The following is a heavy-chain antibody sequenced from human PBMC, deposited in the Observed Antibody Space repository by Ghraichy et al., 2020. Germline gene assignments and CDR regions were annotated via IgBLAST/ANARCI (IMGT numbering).Heavy chain of an antibody. CDR2: ISGSGGST. V-gene: IGHV3-23*01. J-gene: IGHJ4*02. CDR1: GFTFSSYA. Sequence: GGSLRLSCAASGFTFSSYAMSWVRQAPGKGLEWVSAISGSGGSTYYADSVKGRFTISRDNSKNTLYLQMNSLRAEDTAVYYCATSWGLYGDYRRKTDYWGQGTLVTVSS. CDR3: ATSWGLYGDYRRKTDY. D-gene: IGHD4-17*01.